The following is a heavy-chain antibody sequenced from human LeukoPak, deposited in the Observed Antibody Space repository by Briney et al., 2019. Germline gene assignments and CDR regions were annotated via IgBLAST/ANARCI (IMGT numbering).Heavy chain of an antibody. J-gene: IGHJ6*03. CDR2: ISGSSGTI. V-gene: IGHV3-48*01. Sequence: GGSLRLSCAASGFTFSSYEMNWVRRAPGKGLEWVSYISGSSGTIYYADSVKGRFTISRDNAKNSLYLQMNSLRGEDTAVYYCARRSEFGVLYYMDVWGKGTTVTVSS. D-gene: IGHD3-16*01. CDR3: ARRSEFGVLYYMDV. CDR1: GFTFSSYE.